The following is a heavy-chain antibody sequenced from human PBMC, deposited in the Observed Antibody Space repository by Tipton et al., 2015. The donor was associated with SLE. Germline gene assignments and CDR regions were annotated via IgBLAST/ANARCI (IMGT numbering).Heavy chain of an antibody. V-gene: IGHV4-39*07. CDR1: GGSISRSSYY. J-gene: IGHJ4*02. CDR3: ARALRSSWRNYFDY. CDR2: IYYSGST. Sequence: TLSLTCTVSGGSISRSSYYWGWIRQPPGKGLEWIGSIYYSGSTYYNPSLKSRVTISVDTSKNQFSLKLSSVTAADTAVYYCARALRSSWRNYFDYWGQGTLVTVSS. D-gene: IGHD6-13*01.